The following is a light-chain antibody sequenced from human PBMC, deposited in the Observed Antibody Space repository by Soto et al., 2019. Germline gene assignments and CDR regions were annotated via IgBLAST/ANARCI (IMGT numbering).Light chain of an antibody. Sequence: DIKMTQSPSSLSASVGDRLTITCRASQDIGKSLAWYQQRPGKVPKPLIYAASTLHSGVPSRFSGGGSGTHFTLTISNLQPEDVAPYYCQMYVTAPETFGQGTKVEIK. V-gene: IGKV1-27*01. CDR1: QDIGKS. CDR3: QMYVTAPET. J-gene: IGKJ1*01. CDR2: AAS.